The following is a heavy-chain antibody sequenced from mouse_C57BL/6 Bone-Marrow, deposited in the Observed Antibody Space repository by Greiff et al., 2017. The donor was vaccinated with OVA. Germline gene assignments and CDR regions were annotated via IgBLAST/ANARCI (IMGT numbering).Heavy chain of an antibody. V-gene: IGHV1-15*01. J-gene: IGHJ2*01. D-gene: IGHD2-3*01. CDR1: GYTFTDYE. CDR3: TRWGWVLRYYFDY. CDR2: IDPETGGT. Sequence: QVQLQQSGAELVRPGASVTLSCKASGYTFTDYEMHWVKQTPVHGLEWIGAIDPETGGTAYNQKFKGKAILTADKSSSTAYMELRSLTSEDSAVYYCTRWGWVLRYYFDYWGQGTTLTVSS.